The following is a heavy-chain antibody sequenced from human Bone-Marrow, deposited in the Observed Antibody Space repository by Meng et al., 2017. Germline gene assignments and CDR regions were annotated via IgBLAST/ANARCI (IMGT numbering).Heavy chain of an antibody. Sequence: GTLKISCAASGFTFSSYSMNWVRQAPGKGLEWVSSISSSSSYIYYADSVKGRFTISRDNAKNSLYLQMNSLRAEDTAVYYCARDYLRSMKTEYFQHWGQGTLVTVSS. V-gene: IGHV3-21*01. CDR1: GFTFSSYS. J-gene: IGHJ1*01. CDR3: ARDYLRSMKTEYFQH. CDR2: ISSSSSYI. D-gene: IGHD5/OR15-5a*01.